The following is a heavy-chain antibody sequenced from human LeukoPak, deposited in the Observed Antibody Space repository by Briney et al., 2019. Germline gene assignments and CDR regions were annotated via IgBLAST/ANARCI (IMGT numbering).Heavy chain of an antibody. V-gene: IGHV5-51*01. Sequence: GESLKISCKGSGYGFTSYWIVWVRQMPGKGLEWMGIIYPGDSDTRYSPSFQGQVTISADKSISTAYLQWSSLKASDTAMYYCARLGKGGAGADNWFDPWGQGTLVTVSS. CDR3: ARLGKGGAGADNWFDP. J-gene: IGHJ5*02. D-gene: IGHD3-16*01. CDR1: GYGFTSYW. CDR2: IYPGDSDT.